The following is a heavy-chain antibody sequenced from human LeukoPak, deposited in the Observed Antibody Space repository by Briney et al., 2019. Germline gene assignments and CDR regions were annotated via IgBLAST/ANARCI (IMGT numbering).Heavy chain of an antibody. CDR3: ARDRDCSSTSCYIRAEYFQH. CDR1: GFTFSSYW. V-gene: IGHV3-7*01. J-gene: IGHJ1*01. D-gene: IGHD2-2*02. CDR2: MKQDGSEK. Sequence: PGGSLRLSCAASGFTFSSYWMSWVRQAPGKGLEWVANMKQDGSEKYYADSVKGRFTISRDNAKNSLYLQMNSLRAEDTAVYYCARDRDCSSTSCYIRAEYFQHWGQGTLVTVSS.